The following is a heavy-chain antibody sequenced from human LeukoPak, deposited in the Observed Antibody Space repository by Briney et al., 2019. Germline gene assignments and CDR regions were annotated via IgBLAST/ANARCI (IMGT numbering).Heavy chain of an antibody. Sequence: PGGSLRLSCAASGFTFTTYWMSWVRQAPGKGLEWVANIKQDGNEKYYVDSVKGRFTISRDNAKNSVYLQMNSLRAEDTAVYYCARGPSGNNNLWMDYWGQGTLVSVSS. CDR2: IKQDGNEK. CDR1: GFTFTTYW. CDR3: ARGPSGNNNLWMDY. J-gene: IGHJ4*02. V-gene: IGHV3-7*01. D-gene: IGHD3-10*01.